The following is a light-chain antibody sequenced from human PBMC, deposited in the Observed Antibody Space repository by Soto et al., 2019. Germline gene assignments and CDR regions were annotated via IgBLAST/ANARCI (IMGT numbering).Light chain of an antibody. J-gene: IGKJ1*01. CDR1: QSIRSNY. CDR3: QQYGSSPRT. Sequence: IVLTQSPGTLSLSPGERATLSCRASQSIRSNYVAWYQQKPGQGPRLLIYGASSRSTGIPDRFSGSGSGTDFTLIISSLEPEDFAMYYCQQYGSSPRTFGQGTKVDIK. V-gene: IGKV3-20*01. CDR2: GAS.